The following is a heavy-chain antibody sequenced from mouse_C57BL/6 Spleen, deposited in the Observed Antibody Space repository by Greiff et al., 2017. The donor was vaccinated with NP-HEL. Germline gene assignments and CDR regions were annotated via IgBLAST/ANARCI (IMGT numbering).Heavy chain of an antibody. V-gene: IGHV1-61*01. CDR3: ARSDYARDD. CDR2: IYPSDSET. Sequence: VQLQQPGAELVRPGSSVKLSCKASGYTFTSYWMDWVKQRPGQGLEWIGNIYPSDSETHYNQKFKDKATLTVDKSSSTAYMQISSLKSEDSAVYYCARSDYARDDWGQGTSVTVSS. CDR1: GYTFTSYW. J-gene: IGHJ4*01.